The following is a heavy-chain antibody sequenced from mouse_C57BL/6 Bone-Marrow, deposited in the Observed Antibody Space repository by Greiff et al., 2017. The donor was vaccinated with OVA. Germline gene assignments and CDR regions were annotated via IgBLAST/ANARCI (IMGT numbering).Heavy chain of an antibody. CDR2: IWWDDDK. D-gene: IGHD2-2*01. Sequence: QVTLKVSGPGILQPSQTLSLSCSFSGFSLSTFGMGVGWIRQPSGKGLVWLVHIWWDDDKYYNPVLKSRPTISKDTSKNQVFLMIANVDTADTATYYCAGMGGVNGYDVDYWGQGTTLTVSS. V-gene: IGHV8-8*01. CDR3: AGMGGVNGYDVDY. J-gene: IGHJ2*01. CDR1: GFSLSTFGMG.